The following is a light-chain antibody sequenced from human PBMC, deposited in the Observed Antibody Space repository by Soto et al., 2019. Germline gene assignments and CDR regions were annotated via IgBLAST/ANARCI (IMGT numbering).Light chain of an antibody. J-gene: IGKJ2*01. CDR3: QQSYSTPPN. CDR1: RAINNY. V-gene: IGKV1-39*01. Sequence: IPMTQSPSSLSASVGDRVTLTCRTSRAINNYVNWYQHHPGRVPKLLISSASILQAGVPLRFSAGGSGTHFALTINNLQPEDVATYYCQQSYSTPPNFGQGTKLEI. CDR2: SAS.